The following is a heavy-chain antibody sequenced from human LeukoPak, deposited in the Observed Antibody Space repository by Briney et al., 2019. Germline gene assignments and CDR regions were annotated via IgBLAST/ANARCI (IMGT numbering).Heavy chain of an antibody. CDR2: IWYDGSNK. CDR1: GSTFSNYD. CDR3: ARFGIWGEAGIDY. V-gene: IGHV3-33*01. J-gene: IGHJ4*02. Sequence: GRSLRLSCAASGSTFSNYDMHWVRQAPGKGLEWVAVIWYDGSNKYYADSVKGRFTISRDNSKNTLYLQMNSLGAEDTAVYYCARFGIWGEAGIDYWGQGTLVTVSS. D-gene: IGHD3-16*01.